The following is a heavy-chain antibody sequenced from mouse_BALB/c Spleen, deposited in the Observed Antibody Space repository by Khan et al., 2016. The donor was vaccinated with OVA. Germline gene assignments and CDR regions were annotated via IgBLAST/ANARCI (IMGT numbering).Heavy chain of an antibody. J-gene: IGHJ4*01. D-gene: IGHD2-10*01. CDR2: IWTDGST. CDR3: ARQTYYHYYVMDN. CDR1: GFSLTNYG. V-gene: IGHV2-6-1*01. Sequence: QVQLKQSGPGLVAPSQSLSITCTISGFSLTNYGVHWVRLPPGKGLEWLVVIWTDGSTTYNSALKSRLSISKDNSKSQVFLKMNSLQPDDTAMYYDARQTYYHYYVMDNWGQGTSVTVSS.